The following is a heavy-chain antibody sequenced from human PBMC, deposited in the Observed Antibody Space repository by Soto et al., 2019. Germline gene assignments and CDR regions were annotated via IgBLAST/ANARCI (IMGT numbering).Heavy chain of an antibody. CDR1: GYTFTSYG. V-gene: IGHV1-18*01. Sequence: ASVKVSCKASGYTFTSYGISWVRQAPGQGLEWMGWISAYNGNTNYAQKLQGRVTMTTDTSTSTAYMELRSLRSDDTAVYYCARDGSTTVTSLSANYYYYYMDVWGKGTTVTVSS. J-gene: IGHJ6*03. CDR2: ISAYNGNT. D-gene: IGHD4-17*01. CDR3: ARDGSTTVTSLSANYYYYYMDV.